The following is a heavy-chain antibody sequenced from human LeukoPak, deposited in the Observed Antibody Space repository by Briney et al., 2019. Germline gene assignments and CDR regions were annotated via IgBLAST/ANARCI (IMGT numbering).Heavy chain of an antibody. CDR2: ISAYNGNT. J-gene: IGHJ4*02. Sequence: ASVKVSCKASGYTFTSYGISWVRQAPGQGLEWMGWISAYNGNTNYAQKLQGRVTMTTDTSTSTAYMELRSLRSDDTAVYYCARDQLTIFGVVMNGDYYFDYWGQGTLVTASS. CDR1: GYTFTSYG. CDR3: ARDQLTIFGVVMNGDYYFDY. D-gene: IGHD3-3*01. V-gene: IGHV1-18*01.